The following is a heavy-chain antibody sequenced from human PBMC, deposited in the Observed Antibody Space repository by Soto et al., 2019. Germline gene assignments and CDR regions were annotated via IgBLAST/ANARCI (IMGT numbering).Heavy chain of an antibody. V-gene: IGHV1-8*01. CDR2: MNPNSGNT. CDR3: ARGMPGYCSGGSCYSPNY. J-gene: IGHJ4*02. CDR1: GYTFTSYD. Sequence: ASVKVSCKASGYTFTSYDINWVRQATGQGLEWMGWMNPNSGNTGYAQKFQGRVTMTRNTSISTAYMELSSLRSEDTAVYYCARGMPGYCSGGSCYSPNYWGQGTLVTVS. D-gene: IGHD2-15*01.